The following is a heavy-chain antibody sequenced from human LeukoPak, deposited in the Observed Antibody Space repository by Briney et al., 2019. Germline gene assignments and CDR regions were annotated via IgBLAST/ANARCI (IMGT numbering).Heavy chain of an antibody. CDR3: ARSSYSSSSSV. Sequence: PGGSLRLSCAASGFTFSSYGMHWVRQAPGKGLEWVAVIWYDGSNKYYADSVKGRFTISRDNSKNTLYLQMNNLRAEDTAVYYCARSSYSSSSSVWGQGTMVTVSS. J-gene: IGHJ3*01. CDR1: GFTFSSYG. D-gene: IGHD6-6*01. CDR2: IWYDGSNK. V-gene: IGHV3-33*01.